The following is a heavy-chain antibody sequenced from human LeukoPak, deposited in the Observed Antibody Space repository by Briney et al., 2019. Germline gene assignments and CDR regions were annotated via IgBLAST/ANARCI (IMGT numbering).Heavy chain of an antibody. CDR3: AREDEGSWFDP. V-gene: IGHV3-30*02. J-gene: IGHJ5*02. CDR1: GFTFSSYG. CDR2: IQYDGSNQ. D-gene: IGHD5-24*01. Sequence: GGSLRLSCAASGFTFSSYGMHWVRQAPGKGLEWVAYIQYDGSNQQYADSVKGRFSISRDRSKNIPYLQMNSLRSEDTAVYYCAREDEGSWFDPWGQGTLVTVSS.